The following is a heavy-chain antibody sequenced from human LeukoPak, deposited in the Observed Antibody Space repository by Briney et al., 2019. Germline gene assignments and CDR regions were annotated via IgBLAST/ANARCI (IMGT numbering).Heavy chain of an antibody. CDR2: IYDSGST. CDR3: ARRSDYYDSSGYYAY. J-gene: IGHJ4*02. D-gene: IGHD3-22*01. V-gene: IGHV4-39*01. CDR1: GGSIRSSYYY. Sequence: SETLSLTCTVSGGSIRSSYYYWGWIRQPPGKGLEWIGSIYDSGSTYHNPSLKSRVTMSVDTSKNQFSLKLSSVTAADTAVYYCARRSDYYDSSGYYAYWGQGTLVTVSS.